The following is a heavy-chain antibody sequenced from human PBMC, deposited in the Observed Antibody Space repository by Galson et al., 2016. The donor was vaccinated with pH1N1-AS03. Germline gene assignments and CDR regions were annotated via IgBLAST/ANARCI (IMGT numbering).Heavy chain of an antibody. V-gene: IGHV3-23*01. CDR1: GFSFNSYA. CDR2: IRGNGDST. J-gene: IGHJ6*02. D-gene: IGHD5-12*01. Sequence: SLRLSCAASGFSFNSYAMQWVRQTPGEGLEWVSGIRGNGDSTYYADSVKGRFTISRDNSKDMFYLQMTSLRGDDTAVYYCVKGSWGIDIVDRIAHCGMDVWGQGPTVTVSS. CDR3: VKGSWGIDIVDRIAHCGMDV.